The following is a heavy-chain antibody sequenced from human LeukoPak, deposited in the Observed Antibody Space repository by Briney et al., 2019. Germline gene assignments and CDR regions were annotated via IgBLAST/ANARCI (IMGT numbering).Heavy chain of an antibody. CDR3: ARDLTGWGESSGYSDY. J-gene: IGHJ4*02. V-gene: IGHV3-30*01. D-gene: IGHD3-22*01. CDR1: GFTFSSYA. CDR2: ISYDGTNK. Sequence: GGSLRLSCAASGFTFSSYAMHWVRQAPGKGLEWVALISYDGTNKFYEDSVKGRFTISRDNSKSTLFLQVNSLRAEDTAVYYCARDLTGWGESSGYSDYWGQGTLVTVPS.